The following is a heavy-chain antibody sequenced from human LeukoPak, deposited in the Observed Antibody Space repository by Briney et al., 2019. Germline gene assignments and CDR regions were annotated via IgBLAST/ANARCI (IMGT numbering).Heavy chain of an antibody. CDR2: IYHSGST. J-gene: IGHJ6*04. D-gene: IGHD1-26*01. V-gene: IGHV4-38-2*02. CDR3: ARERGAGYYYYYGMDV. Sequence: SETLSLTCAVSGYSISSGYYWGWSREPPGKGLEWFGSIYHSGSTYYNPSLKSRVTISVDTSKNQFSLKLSSVTAADTAVYYCARERGAGYYYYYGMDVWGKGTTVTVSS. CDR1: GYSISSGYY.